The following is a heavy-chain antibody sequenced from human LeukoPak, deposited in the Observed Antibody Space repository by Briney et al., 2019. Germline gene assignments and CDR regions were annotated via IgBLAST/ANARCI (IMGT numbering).Heavy chain of an antibody. J-gene: IGHJ4*02. CDR1: GFTFSSYA. CDR2: FSGSGGST. CDR3: AKQIVVVAAEDYFDY. D-gene: IGHD2-15*01. Sequence: WGSLRLSCAASGFTFSSYAMSWVRQAPGKGLECISGFSGSGGSTYYADSVKGRFTISRDNSKNTLYLQMNSLRAEDTAVYYCAKQIVVVAAEDYFDYWGQGTLVTVSS. V-gene: IGHV3-23*01.